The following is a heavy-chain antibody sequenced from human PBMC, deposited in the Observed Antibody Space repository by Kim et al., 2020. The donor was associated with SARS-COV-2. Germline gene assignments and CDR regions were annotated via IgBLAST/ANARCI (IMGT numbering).Heavy chain of an antibody. D-gene: IGHD6-19*01. J-gene: IGHJ4*02. CDR3: ALGRQWPGTDPHKFDY. V-gene: IGHV3-23*03. Sequence: GGSLRLSCAASGFTFSSYAMSWVRQAPGKGLEWVSVIYSGGSSTYYADSVKGRFAISRDNSKNTLYLQMNSLRREDTAVYYCALGRQWPGTDPHKFDYWGQGTLVTVSS. CDR1: GFTFSSYA. CDR2: IYSGGSST.